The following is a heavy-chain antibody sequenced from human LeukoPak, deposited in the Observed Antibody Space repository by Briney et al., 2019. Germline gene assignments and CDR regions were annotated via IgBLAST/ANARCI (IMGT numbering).Heavy chain of an antibody. CDR3: ARATAGTVMAVDY. D-gene: IGHD6-13*01. V-gene: IGHV3-53*01. Sequence: GGSLRLSCAASGFTVSSNYMSWVRQAPGKGLEWVSGIYSGGITYYADSVKGRFTISRDNSKNTLYLQMNSLRAEDTAVYYCARATAGTVMAVDYWGQGTLVTVSS. CDR2: IYSGGIT. CDR1: GFTVSSNY. J-gene: IGHJ4*02.